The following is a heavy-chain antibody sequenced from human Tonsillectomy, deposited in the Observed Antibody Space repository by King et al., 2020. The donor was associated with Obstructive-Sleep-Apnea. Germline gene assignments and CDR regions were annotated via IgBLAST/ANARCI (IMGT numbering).Heavy chain of an antibody. Sequence: VQLVESGAEVRKPGASVKVSCKTSGYTFTAYYLHWVRQAPGQGLEWMGWINPNSGGTKYAQNFQGRVTMTRDTSISTAYMDLTRLISDDTAVYYCATVAVTTPTYYFDYWGQGTLVTVSS. D-gene: IGHD4-17*01. CDR3: ATVAVTTPTYYFDY. J-gene: IGHJ4*02. CDR1: GYTFTAYY. CDR2: INPNSGGT. V-gene: IGHV1-2*02.